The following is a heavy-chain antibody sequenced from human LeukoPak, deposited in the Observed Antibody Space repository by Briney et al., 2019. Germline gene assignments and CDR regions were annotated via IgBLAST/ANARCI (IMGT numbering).Heavy chain of an antibody. CDR1: GDSITNGIFH. D-gene: IGHD1-14*01. J-gene: IGHJ6*03. V-gene: IGHV4-61*02. Sequence: SQTLSLTCTVSGDSITNGIFHWSWIRQPAGKELEWIGRIYTGGNTAYNPSLNSRVTMSLDTSKNQFSLKLTSVTAADTAVYYCARVGEPRWNNFYYYYMDVWGKGTTVTVSS. CDR2: IYTGGNT. CDR3: ARVGEPRWNNFYYYYMDV.